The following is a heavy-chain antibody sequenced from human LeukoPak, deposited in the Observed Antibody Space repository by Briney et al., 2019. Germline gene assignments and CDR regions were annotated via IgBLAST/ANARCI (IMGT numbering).Heavy chain of an antibody. D-gene: IGHD2-2*01. Sequence: LEALSLTCTVSGGSISSHYWSWIREPPLKGLEWIGYISNSGSTNYNPSLKSRVTISADTSRNQFSLKLSSVTAADTAVYYCARGVGYQLLNYYYYMDVWGKGTTITVSS. CDR1: GGSISSHY. V-gene: IGHV4-59*11. CDR2: ISNSGST. CDR3: ARGVGYQLLNYYYYMDV. J-gene: IGHJ6*03.